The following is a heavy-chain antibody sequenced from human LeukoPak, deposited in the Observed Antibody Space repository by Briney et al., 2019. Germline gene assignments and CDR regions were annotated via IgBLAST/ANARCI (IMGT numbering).Heavy chain of an antibody. CDR3: AREQYCSSISCYGKDY. D-gene: IGHD2-2*01. CDR1: GFTFSNYN. V-gene: IGHV3-21*01. CDR2: ISSSSSHI. Sequence: GGSLRLSCAASGFTFSNYNMNWVRQAPGKGLEWVSSISSSSSHIYYADSVKGRFTTSRDNAKNSLYLQMNSLRAEDTAVYYCAREQYCSSISCYGKDYWGQGTLVTVSS. J-gene: IGHJ4*02.